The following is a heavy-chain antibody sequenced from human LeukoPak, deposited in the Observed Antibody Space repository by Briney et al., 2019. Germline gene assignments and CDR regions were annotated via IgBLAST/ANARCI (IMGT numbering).Heavy chain of an antibody. CDR2: ISGSGGST. D-gene: IGHD6-19*01. Sequence: GGSLRLSCAASGFTFSSYAMSWVRQAPEQGLEWDSAISGSGGSTYYADPVKGRFTISRDNSKNTQYLQMNSLRAEDTAVYYCAKDMGAVAARYFDYWGQGTLVTVSS. J-gene: IGHJ4*02. V-gene: IGHV3-23*01. CDR1: GFTFSSYA. CDR3: AKDMGAVAARYFDY.